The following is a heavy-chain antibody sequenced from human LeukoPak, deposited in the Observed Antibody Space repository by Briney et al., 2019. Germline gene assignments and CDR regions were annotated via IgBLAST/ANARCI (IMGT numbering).Heavy chain of an antibody. CDR1: GGSISSSSYY. Sequence: SETLSLTCTVSGGSISSSSYYWGWIRQPPGKGLEWIGSIYYSGSTYYNPSLKSRVTISVDTSKNQFSLKLSSVTAADTAVYYCAVHLIVVVPAANRYNWFDPWGQGTLVTVSS. CDR3: AVHLIVVVPAANRYNWFDP. V-gene: IGHV4-39*01. J-gene: IGHJ5*02. CDR2: IYYSGST. D-gene: IGHD2-2*01.